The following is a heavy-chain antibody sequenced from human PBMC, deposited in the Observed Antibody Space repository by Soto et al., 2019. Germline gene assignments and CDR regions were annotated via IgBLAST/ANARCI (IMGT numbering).Heavy chain of an antibody. V-gene: IGHV4-31*03. D-gene: IGHD5-18*01. J-gene: IGHJ4*02. CDR3: ARDRDSYGFHDY. CDR2: IHYSGTT. CDR1: GGSISSGGSY. Sequence: QVQLQESGPGLVKPSQTLSVTCTVSGGSISSGGSYWSWIRQHPGKGLEWIGYIHYSGTTYYNPSLKSRVPLSIDTSKKQFSLKLSSVTAADPAVYYCARDRDSYGFHDYWGQGTLVTVSS.